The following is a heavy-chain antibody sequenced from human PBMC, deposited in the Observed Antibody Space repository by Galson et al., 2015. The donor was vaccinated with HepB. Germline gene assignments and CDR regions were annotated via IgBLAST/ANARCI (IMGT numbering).Heavy chain of an antibody. D-gene: IGHD3-22*01. CDR2: IYWDDDK. J-gene: IGHJ4*02. CDR3: AHSGDSSSVRFDH. V-gene: IGHV2-5*02. CDR1: GFSLSTRGVG. Sequence: PALVKPTQTLTLTCTFSGFSLSTRGVGVGWIRQPPGKALEWLALIYWDDDKRYSPSLRGRLTITKDTSKNQVVLEMTNMDAVDTATYYCAHSGDSSSVRFDHWGQGTLVTASS.